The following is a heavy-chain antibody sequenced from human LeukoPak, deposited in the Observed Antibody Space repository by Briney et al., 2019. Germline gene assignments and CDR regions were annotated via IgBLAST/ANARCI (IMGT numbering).Heavy chain of an antibody. Sequence: AETLSLTCALYGGSFSSYYWRWIRQSPGKGLEWIAEINHRGDTNYNPSVKSRVTISVDTSKNQFSLKVTALTAADTAVYYCARGPTISETGYFDYWGQGTLVTVSS. CDR2: INHRGDT. CDR3: ARGPTISETGYFDY. V-gene: IGHV4-34*01. D-gene: IGHD1-1*01. CDR1: GGSFSSYY. J-gene: IGHJ4*03.